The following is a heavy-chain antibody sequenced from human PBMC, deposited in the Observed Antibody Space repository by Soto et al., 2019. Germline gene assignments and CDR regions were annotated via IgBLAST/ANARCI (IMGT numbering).Heavy chain of an antibody. CDR1: GGTFSSYA. CDR3: TQYSSSPPGWFDP. J-gene: IGHJ5*02. V-gene: IGHV1-69*06. Sequence: QVQLVQSGTEVKKPGSSVKVSCKASGGTFSSYAISWVRQAPGQGLEWMGGIIPIFGTANYAQKFQGRVTITADKSTSTAYMDLSILRSEDTAVYYCTQYSSSPPGWFDPWGQGTLVTVSS. D-gene: IGHD6-6*01. CDR2: IIPIFGTA.